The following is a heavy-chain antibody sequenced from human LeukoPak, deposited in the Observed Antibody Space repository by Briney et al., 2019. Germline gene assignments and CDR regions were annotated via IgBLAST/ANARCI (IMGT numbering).Heavy chain of an antibody. V-gene: IGHV4-38-2*02. Sequence: TSETLSLTCTVSGYSISSGYYWGWIRQPPGKGLEWIGSIYHSGSTYYNPSLKSRVTISVDTSKNQFSLKPSSVTAADTAVYYCARDEQWLALWGQGTLVTVSS. CDR1: GYSISSGYY. D-gene: IGHD6-19*01. CDR2: IYHSGST. J-gene: IGHJ4*02. CDR3: ARDEQWLAL.